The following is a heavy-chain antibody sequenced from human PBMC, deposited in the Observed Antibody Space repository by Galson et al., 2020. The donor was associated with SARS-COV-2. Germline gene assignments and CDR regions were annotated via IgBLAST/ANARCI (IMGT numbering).Heavy chain of an antibody. D-gene: IGHD3-10*01. CDR1: GGSISNLY. Sequence: SQTLSLTCTVSGGSISNLYWSWLRQPPGKGLEWISYAYYTGSTNNNPSLKSRVTISVDTSKNQFSLKLTSVTTADTAVYYCARVAPGSFFYDACDIWGQGTMVTVSS. V-gene: IGHV4-59*01. CDR3: ARVAPGSFFYDACDI. J-gene: IGHJ3*02. CDR2: AYYTGST.